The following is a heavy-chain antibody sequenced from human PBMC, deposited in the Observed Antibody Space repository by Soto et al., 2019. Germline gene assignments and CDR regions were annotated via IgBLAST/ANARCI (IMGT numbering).Heavy chain of an antibody. J-gene: IGHJ4*02. V-gene: IGHV3-33*01. CDR2: IWYDGTRK. CDR3: ARDDDVNSHYSKFQY. Sequence: QVQLVESGGGVVQPGRSLRLSCAASGFSFTGFGMHWVRQAPGKGLEWVAVIWYDGTRKYYADSVKGRFTISRDTSANKLYLQMNSLGADDTAVYFCARDDDVNSHYSKFQYWGQGTLVTVSS. CDR1: GFSFTGFG. D-gene: IGHD2-15*01.